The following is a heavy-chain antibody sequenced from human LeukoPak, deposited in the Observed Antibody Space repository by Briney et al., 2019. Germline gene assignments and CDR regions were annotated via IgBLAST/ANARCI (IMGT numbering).Heavy chain of an antibody. V-gene: IGHV4-34*01. CDR2: INHSGST. Sequence: SETLSLTCAVYGGSFSGYYWSRIRQPPGKGLEWIGEINHSGSTNYNPSLKSRVTISVDTSKNQFSLKLSSVTAADTAVYYCASNPYSGYDYSWGYWGQGTLVTVSS. CDR3: ASNPYSGYDYSWGY. J-gene: IGHJ4*02. D-gene: IGHD5-12*01. CDR1: GGSFSGYY.